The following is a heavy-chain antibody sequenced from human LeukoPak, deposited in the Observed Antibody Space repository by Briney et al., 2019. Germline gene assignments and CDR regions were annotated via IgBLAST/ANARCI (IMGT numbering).Heavy chain of an antibody. CDR1: GGSISSYY. D-gene: IGHD6-19*01. CDR3: ARETVAGPSNWFDP. V-gene: IGHV4-59*01. CDR2: IYYSGST. J-gene: IGHJ5*02. Sequence: SETLSLTCTVSGGSISSYYWSWIRQPPGKGLEWIGYIYYSGSTNYNPSLKSRVTISVDTSKNQFSLKLSSVTAADTAVYYCARETVAGPSNWFDPWGQGTLVTVSS.